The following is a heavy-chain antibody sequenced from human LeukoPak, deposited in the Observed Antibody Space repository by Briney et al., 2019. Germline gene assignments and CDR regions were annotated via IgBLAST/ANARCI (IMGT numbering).Heavy chain of an antibody. V-gene: IGHV3-33*01. Sequence: GRSLRLSCAASGFTFSVHGIHWVREAPGKGLERVAVIWNDGSKAYYADAVKGRFTVSRDNSRNTMYLQMNSLSAEDTAVYYCARDTWDTTIITYFDYWGQGTLVSVSS. D-gene: IGHD5-18*01. J-gene: IGHJ4*02. CDR2: IWNDGSKA. CDR3: ARDTWDTTIITYFDY. CDR1: GFTFSVHG.